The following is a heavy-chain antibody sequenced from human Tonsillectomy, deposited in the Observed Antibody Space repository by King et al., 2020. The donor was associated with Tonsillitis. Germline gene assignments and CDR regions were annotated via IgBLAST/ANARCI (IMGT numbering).Heavy chain of an antibody. Sequence: QLVQSGAEVKKPGASVKVSCKASGYTFTGYYMHWVRQAPGQGLEWVGWINPNSGGTNYAQKFQGRFTMTRDTSISTAYMELSRLRSDDTAVYYCARVGTYYYDSSGYCPDYWGQGTLVTVSS. V-gene: IGHV1-2*02. CDR3: ARVGTYYYDSSGYCPDY. D-gene: IGHD3-22*01. CDR1: GYTFTGYY. J-gene: IGHJ4*02. CDR2: INPNSGGT.